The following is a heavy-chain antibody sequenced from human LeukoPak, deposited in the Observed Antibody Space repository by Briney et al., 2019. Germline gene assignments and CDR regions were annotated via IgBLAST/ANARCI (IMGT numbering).Heavy chain of an antibody. CDR3: ARDQYRAFDI. CDR1: GGSISSSSYY. J-gene: IGHJ3*02. D-gene: IGHD3-16*02. Sequence: SETLSLTCTVSGGSISSSSYYWGWIRQPPGKGLEWIGSIYYSGSTNYNPSLKSRVTISVDTSKNQFSLKLSSVTTADTAVYYCARDQYRAFDIWGQGTMVTVSS. V-gene: IGHV4-39*07. CDR2: IYYSGST.